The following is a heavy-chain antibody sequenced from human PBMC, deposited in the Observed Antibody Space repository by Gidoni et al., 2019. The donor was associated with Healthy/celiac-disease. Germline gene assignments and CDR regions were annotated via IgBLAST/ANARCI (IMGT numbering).Heavy chain of an antibody. V-gene: IGHV3-9*01. J-gene: IGHJ4*02. CDR1: GCTFADYA. D-gene: IGHD6-13*01. Sequence: EVQLVESGGGWVQPGGSLRRSWAASGCTFADYAMHWVGQAPGKGLEWVSGISWNSGSIGYADSVKGRFTISRDNAKNSLYLQMNSLRAEDTALYYCAKDSSSWDLFDYWGQGTLVTVSS. CDR2: ISWNSGSI. CDR3: AKDSSSWDLFDY.